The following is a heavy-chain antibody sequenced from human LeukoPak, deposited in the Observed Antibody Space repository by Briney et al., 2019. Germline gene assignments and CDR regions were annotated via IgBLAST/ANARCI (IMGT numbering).Heavy chain of an antibody. CDR1: VYSINTYY. D-gene: IGHD3-10*01. Sequence: PSETLSLTCTISVYSINTYYWSWIRQPPGKGLEWIGYIYYSGSTKYNPSLQSRVTISLDTSKKQFSLKLNSVTAADTAVYYCARSEGVYYGSGSSGSYYPHWFDPWGQGILVTVCS. V-gene: IGHV4-59*01. CDR3: ARSEGVYYGSGSSGSYYPHWFDP. CDR2: IYYSGST. J-gene: IGHJ5*02.